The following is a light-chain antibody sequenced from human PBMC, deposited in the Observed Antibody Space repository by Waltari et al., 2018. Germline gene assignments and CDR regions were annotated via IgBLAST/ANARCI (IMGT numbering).Light chain of an antibody. CDR1: QSVSRS. J-gene: IGKJ1*01. V-gene: IGKV3-20*01. Sequence: EIVLTQSPGTLSSSPGDRATLSCRASQSVSRSLDWYQQKPGQAPRLLIYGASNRAAGIPDRFSGSGSGTDFSLTISRLEPEDFAVYYCQHYVRLPATFGQGTKVEIK. CDR2: GAS. CDR3: QHYVRLPAT.